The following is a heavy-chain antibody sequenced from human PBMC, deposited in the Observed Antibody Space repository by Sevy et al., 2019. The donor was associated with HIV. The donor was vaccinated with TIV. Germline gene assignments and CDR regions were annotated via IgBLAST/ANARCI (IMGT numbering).Heavy chain of an antibody. V-gene: IGHV3-43*01. Sequence: GGSLRLSCAASGFTFDDYTMNWVRQAPGKGLEWDSLITWDGGSTYYADSVKGRFTISRDNSKNSLYLQMNSLRTEDTALYYCAKDISGEGYLGSGYFDYWGQGTLVTVSS. J-gene: IGHJ4*02. CDR3: AKDISGEGYLGSGYFDY. D-gene: IGHD2-15*01. CDR1: GFTFDDYT. CDR2: ITWDGGST.